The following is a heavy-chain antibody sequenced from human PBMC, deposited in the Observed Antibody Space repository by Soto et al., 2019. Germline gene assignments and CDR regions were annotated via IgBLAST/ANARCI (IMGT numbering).Heavy chain of an antibody. CDR3: ARDRGIAAHAFDI. CDR2: IYYSGST. J-gene: IGHJ3*02. CDR1: CGSISSYY. V-gene: IGHV4-30-4*08. Sequence: SETLSVTCTVSCGSISSYYWSWIRQHPGKGLEWIGYIYYSGSTYYNPSLKSRVTISVDTSKNQFSLKLSSVTAADTAVYYCARDRGIAAHAFDIWGQGTMVTVSS. D-gene: IGHD6-13*01.